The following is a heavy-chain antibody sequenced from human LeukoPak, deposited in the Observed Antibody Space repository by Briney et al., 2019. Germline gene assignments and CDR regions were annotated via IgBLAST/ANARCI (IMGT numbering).Heavy chain of an antibody. Sequence: PGGSLRLSCAASGFTFSSYGMSWVRQAPGKGLEWVSAISGSGGSTYYADSVKGRFTISRDNAKNSLYLQMNSLRAEDTAVYYCARDRGIAVAGTGGGDYYYYYYMDVWGKGTTVTVSS. CDR1: GFTFSSYG. V-gene: IGHV3-23*01. CDR2: ISGSGGST. J-gene: IGHJ6*03. CDR3: ARDRGIAVAGTGGGDYYYYYYMDV. D-gene: IGHD6-19*01.